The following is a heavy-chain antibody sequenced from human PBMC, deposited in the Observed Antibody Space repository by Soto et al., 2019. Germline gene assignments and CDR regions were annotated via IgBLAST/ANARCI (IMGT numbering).Heavy chain of an antibody. Sequence: EVQLLESGGGLVQPGGSLRLSCAASGFTFSSYAMAWVRQPPGKGLEWVSGISDGGGSTYYADSVKGRFTISRDNSKNTVYLHMTSLRAEDTALYYCAKDYIGVVPEAFDIWGQGTMVTVSS. J-gene: IGHJ3*02. CDR3: AKDYIGVVPEAFDI. V-gene: IGHV3-23*01. CDR1: GFTFSSYA. CDR2: ISDGGGST. D-gene: IGHD3-3*01.